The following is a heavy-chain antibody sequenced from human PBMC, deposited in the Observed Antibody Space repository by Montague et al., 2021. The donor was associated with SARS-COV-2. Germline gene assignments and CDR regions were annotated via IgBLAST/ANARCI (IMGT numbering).Heavy chain of an antibody. CDR3: ARSPEPMIILIITSLNWYFDL. Sequence: TLSLTCTVSGGSISSGGYYWSWIRQHPGKGLEWIGYIHYSGSTYYNPSLKSRVTISVDTSKNQFSLKMSSVTAADTAVYYCARSPEPMIILIITSLNWYFDLWGRGTPVTVSS. CDR2: IHYSGST. V-gene: IGHV4-31*03. CDR1: GGSISSGGYY. D-gene: IGHD3-22*01. J-gene: IGHJ2*01.